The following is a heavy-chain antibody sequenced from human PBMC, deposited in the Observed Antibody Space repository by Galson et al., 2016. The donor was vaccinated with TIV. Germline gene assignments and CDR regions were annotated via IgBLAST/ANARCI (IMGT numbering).Heavy chain of an antibody. V-gene: IGHV1-69*13. CDR3: ARLPSYYGSGNHWFDP. J-gene: IGHJ5*02. CDR2: IIAIFGTA. CDR1: GGIFRSGA. Sequence: SVKVSCKVSGGIFRSGAISWVRQAPGQGLEWMGRIIAIFGTANYAQKFQGRVTITADESTNTVYLELSSLTSEDTAVYYCARLPSYYGSGNHWFDPWGQGTLVTVSS. D-gene: IGHD3-10*01.